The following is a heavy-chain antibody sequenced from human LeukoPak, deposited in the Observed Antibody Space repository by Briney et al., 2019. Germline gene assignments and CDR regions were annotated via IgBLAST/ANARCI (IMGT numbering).Heavy chain of an antibody. V-gene: IGHV5-51*01. D-gene: IGHD6-13*01. CDR2: MYLGDSDT. Sequence: GESLKISCKGSGYNFTSYWIDWVRQMPGKGLEWMGIMYLGDSDTRYSPSFQGNVAISADKSISTAYLQWSSLKASDTAMYYCARLCSSSWSPCYWGQGTLVTVSS. CDR1: GYNFTSYW. J-gene: IGHJ4*02. CDR3: ARLCSSSWSPCY.